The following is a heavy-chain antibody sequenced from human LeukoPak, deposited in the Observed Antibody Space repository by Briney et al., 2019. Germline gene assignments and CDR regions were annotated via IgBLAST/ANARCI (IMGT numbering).Heavy chain of an antibody. J-gene: IGHJ4*02. D-gene: IGHD1-26*01. Sequence: ASVKVSCKASGYTFTCYYMHWVRQAPGQGREWMGWINPNSGGTNYAQKFQGRVTMTRDTSISTAYMELSRLRSDDTAVYYCARSGVGGSYFDYWGQGTLVTVSS. V-gene: IGHV1-2*02. CDR3: ARSGVGGSYFDY. CDR2: INPNSGGT. CDR1: GYTFTCYY.